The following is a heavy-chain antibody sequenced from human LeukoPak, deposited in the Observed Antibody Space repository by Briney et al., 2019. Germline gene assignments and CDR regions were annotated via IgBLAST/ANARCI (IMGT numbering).Heavy chain of an antibody. CDR1: GGFIRSGDYY. D-gene: IGHD6-13*01. V-gene: IGHV4-39*07. Sequence: SETLSLTCTVSGGFIRSGDYYWGWIRQPPGKGLEWIGSIYYSGSTYFNPSLKSRVTMSVDTSKNQFSLKLGSVTAADTAVYYCARDGTSTWYTNWFDPWGQGTLVTVSS. J-gene: IGHJ5*02. CDR3: ARDGTSTWYTNWFDP. CDR2: IYYSGST.